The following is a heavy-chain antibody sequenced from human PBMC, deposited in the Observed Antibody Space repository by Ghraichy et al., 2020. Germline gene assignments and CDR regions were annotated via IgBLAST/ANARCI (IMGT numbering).Heavy chain of an antibody. J-gene: IGHJ4*02. V-gene: IGHV4-34*01. CDR1: GGSFSGYY. CDR2: INHSGST. Sequence: SETLSLTCAVYGGSFSGYYWSWIRQPPGKGLEWIGEINHSGSTNYNPSLKSRVTISVDTSKNQFSLKLSSVTAADTAVYYCARGIRSGTHFDYWGQGTLVTVSS. D-gene: IGHD6-13*01. CDR3: ARGIRSGTHFDY.